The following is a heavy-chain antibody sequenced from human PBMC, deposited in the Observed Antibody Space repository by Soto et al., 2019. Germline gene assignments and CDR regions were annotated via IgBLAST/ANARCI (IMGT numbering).Heavy chain of an antibody. CDR3: ARRAITMILEEYYFDY. CDR1: GFTFSNYA. D-gene: IGHD3-22*01. V-gene: IGHV3-30*03. CDR2: ISYDGTNK. J-gene: IGHJ4*02. Sequence: QVQLVESGGGVVQPGRSLRLSCAASGFTFSNYAMHWVRQAPGKGLEWVAVISYDGTNKYYADSVQGRFTISRDSAKSTLYLQMTSLRADDTAVYYCARRAITMILEEYYFDYWGQGTLVTVSS.